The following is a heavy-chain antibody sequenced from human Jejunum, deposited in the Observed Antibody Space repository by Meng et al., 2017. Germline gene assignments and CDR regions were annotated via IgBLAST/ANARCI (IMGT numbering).Heavy chain of an antibody. D-gene: IGHD6-25*01. CDR2: ISGSGGGT. Sequence: GGSLRLSCAASGFTFRYYAMNWVRQAPGKGLELVSTISGSGGGTYYADSVKGRFTISRDDSNKTLYLQMNSLRAEDTAVYYCAKRLGTYSGSFASWGQGTLVTVSS. J-gene: IGHJ4*02. CDR3: AKRLGTYSGSFAS. V-gene: IGHV3-23*01. CDR1: GFTFRYYA.